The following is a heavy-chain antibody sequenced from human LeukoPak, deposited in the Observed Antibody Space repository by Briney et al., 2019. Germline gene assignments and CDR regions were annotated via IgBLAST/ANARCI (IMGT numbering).Heavy chain of an antibody. J-gene: IGHJ4*02. CDR3: GRDRSAPYYDLDY. CDR1: GFTFSSYW. D-gene: IGHD2/OR15-2a*01. Sequence: GGSLRLSCAVPGFTFSSYWMHWVRQAPGKGLVWVSRINSDGSSTSYADSVKGRFTISRDNAKNTLYLQMNSLRAEDTAVYYCGRDRSAPYYDLDYWGQGTLVTVSS. V-gene: IGHV3-74*01. CDR2: INSDGSST.